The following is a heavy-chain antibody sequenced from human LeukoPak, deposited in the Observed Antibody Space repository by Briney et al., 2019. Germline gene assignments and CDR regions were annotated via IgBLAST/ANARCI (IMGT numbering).Heavy chain of an antibody. Sequence: GGSLRLSCAASGFTFSSYAMHWVRQAPGKGLEWVAVISYDGSNKYYADSVKGRFTISRDNSKNTLYLQMNSLRAEDTALYYCARGSTHYDVLTGYHYYFDYWGQGTLVTVSS. J-gene: IGHJ4*02. CDR3: ARGSTHYDVLTGYHYYFDY. CDR2: ISYDGSNK. CDR1: GFTFSSYA. D-gene: IGHD3-9*01. V-gene: IGHV3-30*04.